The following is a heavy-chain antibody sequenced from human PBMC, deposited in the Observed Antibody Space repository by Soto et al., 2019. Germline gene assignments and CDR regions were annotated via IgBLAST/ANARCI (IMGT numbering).Heavy chain of an antibody. CDR2: IYWDDDK. D-gene: IGHD3-3*01. V-gene: IGHV2-5*02. CDR1: GFSLSTSGVG. CDR3: AHLEIYYDFWSGYYTRTKTFDY. Sequence: SGPTLVNPTQTLTLTCTFSGFSLSTSGVGVGWIRQPPGKALEWLALIYWDDDKRYSPSLKSRLTITKDTSKNQVVLTMTNMDPVDTATYYCAHLEIYYDFWSGYYTRTKTFDYWGQGTLVTVSS. J-gene: IGHJ4*02.